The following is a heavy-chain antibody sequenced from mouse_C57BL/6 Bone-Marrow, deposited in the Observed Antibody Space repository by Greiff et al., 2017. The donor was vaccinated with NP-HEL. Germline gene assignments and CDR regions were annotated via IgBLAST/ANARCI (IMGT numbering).Heavy chain of an antibody. V-gene: IGHV2-2*01. CDR3: ARNRLPYAMDY. CDR1: GFSLTSYG. J-gene: IGHJ4*01. D-gene: IGHD2-4*01. CDR2: IWSGGST. Sequence: VKLQESGPGLVQPSQSLSITCTVSGFSLTSYGVHWVRQSPGKGLEWLGVIWSGGSTDYNAAFISRLSISKDNSKSQVFFKMNSLQADDTAIYYCARNRLPYAMDYWGQGTSVTVSS.